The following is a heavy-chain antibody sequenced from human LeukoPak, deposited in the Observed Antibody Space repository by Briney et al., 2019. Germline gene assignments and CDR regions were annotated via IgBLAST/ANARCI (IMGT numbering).Heavy chain of an antibody. J-gene: IGHJ4*02. V-gene: IGHV4-59*12. Sequence: KPSETLSLTCTVSGGSISSYYWSWIRQPPGKGLEWIGYIYYSGSTNYNPSLKSRVTISVDTSKKQFSLKLSSVTAADTAVYYCAREAVAGTWIFDYWGQGTLVTVSS. CDR1: GGSISSYY. CDR3: AREAVAGTWIFDY. D-gene: IGHD6-19*01. CDR2: IYYSGST.